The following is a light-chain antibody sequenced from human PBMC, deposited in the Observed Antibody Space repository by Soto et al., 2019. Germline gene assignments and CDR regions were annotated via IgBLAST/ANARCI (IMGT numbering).Light chain of an antibody. V-gene: IGLV2-14*01. J-gene: IGLJ1*01. CDR2: DVS. Sequence: QSALTQPASVSGSPGQSITISCTGTSSDVGGYNYVSWYQQHPGKAPKLIIYDVSNRPSGVSNRFSGSKSGNTASLTISGLQAEDEADYCCFSYTSSGYVFGTGTKLTVL. CDR1: SSDVGGYNY. CDR3: FSYTSSGYV.